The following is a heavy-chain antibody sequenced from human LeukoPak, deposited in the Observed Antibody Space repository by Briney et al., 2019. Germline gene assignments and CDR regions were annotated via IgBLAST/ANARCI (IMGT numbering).Heavy chain of an antibody. CDR2: INPNSGGT. Sequence: ASVKVSCKASGYTFTGYYMHWVRQAPGQGLEWMGWINPNSGGTNYAQKFQGWVTMTRDTSISTAYMGLSRLRSDDTAVYYCAGADAIPTYYYDSSGYLFDYWGQGTLVTVSS. CDR3: AGADAIPTYYYDSSGYLFDY. D-gene: IGHD3-22*01. V-gene: IGHV1-2*04. J-gene: IGHJ4*02. CDR1: GYTFTGYY.